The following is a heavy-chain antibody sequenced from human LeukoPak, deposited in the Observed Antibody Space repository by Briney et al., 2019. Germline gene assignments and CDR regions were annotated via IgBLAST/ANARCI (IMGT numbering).Heavy chain of an antibody. D-gene: IGHD3-10*01. J-gene: IGHJ6*02. CDR1: GYSFPSYW. V-gene: IGHV5-51*01. CDR2: IYPSDSDT. CDR3: ASPIGGHAMDV. Sequence: GVSLKISGKGSGYSFPSYWIGWVRQMPGKGREWMGIIYPSDSDTRYSPSFQGQVTISADKSINTAYLQWSSLKVSDTAMYYCASPIGGHAMDVWGQGTTVTVSS.